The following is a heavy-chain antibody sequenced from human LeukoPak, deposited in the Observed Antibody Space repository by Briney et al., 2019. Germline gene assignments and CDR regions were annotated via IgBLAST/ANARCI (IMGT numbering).Heavy chain of an antibody. Sequence: SVKVSCKASGCTFSSYAISWVRQAPGQGLEWMGRIIPILGIANYAQKFQGRVTITADKSTSTAYMELSSLRSEDTAVYYCARGGRDGYNFDYWRQGTLVTVSS. J-gene: IGHJ4*02. V-gene: IGHV1-69*04. D-gene: IGHD5-24*01. CDR1: GCTFSSYA. CDR2: IIPILGIA. CDR3: ARGGRDGYNFDY.